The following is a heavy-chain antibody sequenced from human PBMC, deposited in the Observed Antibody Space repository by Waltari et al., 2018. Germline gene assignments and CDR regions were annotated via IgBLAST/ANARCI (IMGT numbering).Heavy chain of an antibody. CDR3: TRGLGATPEDY. CDR1: GFTFSDYA. J-gene: IGHJ4*02. D-gene: IGHD1-26*01. Sequence: EVQLVESGGGLVQPGRSLRLSCTASGFTFSDYALSWFRQAPGKGLEWVGFIRSKAYGGTTEYAASVKGRFTIARDDSKSIAYLQMNSLKTEDTAVYYCTRGLGATPEDYWGQGTLVTVSS. V-gene: IGHV3-49*03. CDR2: IRSKAYGGTT.